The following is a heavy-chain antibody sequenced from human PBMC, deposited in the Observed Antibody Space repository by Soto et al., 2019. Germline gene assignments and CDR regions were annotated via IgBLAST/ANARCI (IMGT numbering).Heavy chain of an antibody. J-gene: IGHJ5*02. CDR2: INHSGST. Sequence: PSETLSLTCAVYGGSFSGYYWSWIRQPPGKGLEWIGEINHSGSTNYNPSLKSRVTISVDTSKNQFSLKLSSVTAADTAVYYCARAVVVVAANVDWFDPWGKGTPVTVSS. CDR3: ARAVVVVAANVDWFDP. V-gene: IGHV4-34*01. D-gene: IGHD2-15*01. CDR1: GGSFSGYY.